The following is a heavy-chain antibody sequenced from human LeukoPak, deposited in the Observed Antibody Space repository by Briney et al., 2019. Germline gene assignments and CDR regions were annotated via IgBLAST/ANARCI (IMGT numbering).Heavy chain of an antibody. CDR2: IIPIFGTA. J-gene: IGHJ4*02. D-gene: IGHD3-3*01. CDR1: GGTFSSYA. V-gene: IGHV1-69*01. Sequence: SVKVSCKASGGTFSSYAISWVRQAPGQGLEWMGGIIPIFGTANYAQKFQGRVTITADESTSTAYMELSSLRSEDTAVYYCARDPVVYDFWSGCYQNGYFDYWGQGTLVTVSS. CDR3: ARDPVVYDFWSGCYQNGYFDY.